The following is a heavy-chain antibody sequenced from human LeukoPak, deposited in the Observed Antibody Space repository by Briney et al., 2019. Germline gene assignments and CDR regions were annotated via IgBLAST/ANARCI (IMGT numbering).Heavy chain of an antibody. CDR1: GFTFSSYA. Sequence: PGGSLRLSCAASGFTFSSYAMSWVRQAPRKGLEWVSAISGSGGSTYYADSVKGRFTISRDNSKNTLYLQMNSLRAEDTAVYYCAKPEDDRSAYDYWGQGTLVTVSS. J-gene: IGHJ4*02. CDR2: ISGSGGST. D-gene: IGHD1-1*01. CDR3: AKPEDDRSAYDY. V-gene: IGHV3-23*01.